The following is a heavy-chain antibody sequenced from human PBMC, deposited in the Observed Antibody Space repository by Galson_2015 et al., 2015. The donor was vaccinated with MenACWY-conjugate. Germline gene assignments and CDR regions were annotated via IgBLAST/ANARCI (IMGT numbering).Heavy chain of an antibody. D-gene: IGHD3-3*01. V-gene: IGHV3-33*08. CDR3: ARVFDTWYMDV. Sequence: SLRLSCAASGFTFGTYGIHWVRQAPAKGLEWVALIWDDGSYKYYADSVKGRFTISRDNSKNTLYLQMNSQRAEDTAVYYCARVFDTWYMDVWGKGTPVTVTS. CDR1: GFTFGTYG. CDR2: IWDDGSYK. J-gene: IGHJ6*03.